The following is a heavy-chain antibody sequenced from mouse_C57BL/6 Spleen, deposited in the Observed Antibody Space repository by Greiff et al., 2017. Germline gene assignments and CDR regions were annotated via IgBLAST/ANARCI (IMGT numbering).Heavy chain of an antibody. Sequence: QVQLKESGPELVKPGASVKISCKASGYAFSSSWMNWVKQRPGKGLEWIGRIYPGDGDTNYNGKFKGKATLTADKSSSTAYMQLSSLTSEDSAVYFCARRGHYYGSSRGYFDYWGQGTTLTVSS. CDR1: GYAFSSSW. CDR3: ARRGHYYGSSRGYFDY. D-gene: IGHD1-1*01. V-gene: IGHV1-82*01. J-gene: IGHJ2*01. CDR2: IYPGDGDT.